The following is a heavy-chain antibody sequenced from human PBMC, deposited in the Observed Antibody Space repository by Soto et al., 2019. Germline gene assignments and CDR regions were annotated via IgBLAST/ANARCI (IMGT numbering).Heavy chain of an antibody. CDR2: INAGNGNT. D-gene: IGHD3-10*01. Sequence: ASVKVSCKASGYTFTSYAMHWVRQAPGQRLEWMGWINAGNGNTKYSQKFQGRVTMTRNTSTSTAYMELRSLRSDDTAVYYCAREHYGNSAWFDPWGQGTLVTVSS. J-gene: IGHJ5*02. CDR3: AREHYGNSAWFDP. CDR1: GYTFTSYA. V-gene: IGHV1-3*01.